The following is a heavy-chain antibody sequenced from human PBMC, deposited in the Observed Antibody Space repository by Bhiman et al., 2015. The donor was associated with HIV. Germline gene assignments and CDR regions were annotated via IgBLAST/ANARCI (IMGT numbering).Heavy chain of an antibody. V-gene: IGHV3-9*01. Sequence: EVQLVESGGGLVQPGRTLRLSCVGSGFTFDEYGMHWVRQAPGKGLEWVAGISWNSGSKRYADSVKGRFSVSRDNAKNSLYMEMNSLRAEDTALYYCARRGYCTSSGCYVAGWYFDLWGRGTLVTVSS. D-gene: IGHD2-8*02. CDR1: GFTFDEYG. CDR3: ARRGYCTSSGCYVAGWYFDL. J-gene: IGHJ2*01. CDR2: ISWNSGSK.